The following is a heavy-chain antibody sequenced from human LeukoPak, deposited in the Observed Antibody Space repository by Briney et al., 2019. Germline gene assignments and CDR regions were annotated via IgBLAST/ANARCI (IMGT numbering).Heavy chain of an antibody. Sequence: SETLSLTCAVSGGSISSSNWWSWVRQPPGKGLEWIGEIYHSGSTNYNPSLKSRVTISVDKSKNQFSLKLNSVTAADTAVYYCASIVSRSNWFDPWGQGTLVTISS. D-gene: IGHD5/OR15-5a*01. V-gene: IGHV4-4*02. CDR2: IYHSGST. J-gene: IGHJ5*02. CDR1: GGSISSSNW. CDR3: ASIVSRSNWFDP.